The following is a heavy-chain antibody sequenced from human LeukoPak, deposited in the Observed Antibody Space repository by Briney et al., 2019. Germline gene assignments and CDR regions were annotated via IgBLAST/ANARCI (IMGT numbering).Heavy chain of an antibody. D-gene: IGHD2-2*01. J-gene: IGHJ4*02. CDR3: ATDRESGGYQLLWY. CDR1: GGTFSRYA. CDR2: IIPVFGTT. V-gene: IGHV1-69*13. Sequence: SVKVSCKASGGTFSRYAVSWVLQAPGQGLEWMGGIIPVFGTTKYAQRFQVRVTITADESTSTAYMELSSLRSEDTAVYYCATDRESGGYQLLWYWGQGTLVIVSS.